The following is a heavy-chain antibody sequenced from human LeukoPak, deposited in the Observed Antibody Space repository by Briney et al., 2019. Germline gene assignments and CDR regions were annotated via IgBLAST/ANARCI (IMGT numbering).Heavy chain of an antibody. CDR2: IYYSGST. D-gene: IGHD3-9*01. J-gene: IGHJ6*02. CDR3: ARSTLAPLRYFDWSYYYYYGMDV. CDR1: GGSISSYY. V-gene: IGHV4-59*08. Sequence: SETLSLTCTVSGGSISSYYWSWIRQPPGKGLEWIGYIYYSGSTNYNPSLKSRVTISVDTSKNQFSLKLSSVTAADTAVYYCARSTLAPLRYFDWSYYYYYGMDVWGQGTTVTVSS.